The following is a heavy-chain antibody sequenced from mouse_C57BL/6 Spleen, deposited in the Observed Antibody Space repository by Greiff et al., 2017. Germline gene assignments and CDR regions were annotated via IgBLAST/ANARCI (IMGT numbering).Heavy chain of an antibody. D-gene: IGHD2-3*01. J-gene: IGHJ4*01. CDR1: GFTFSDYG. CDR2: ISNLAYSI. Sequence: DVMLVESGGGLVQPGGSLKLSCAASGFTFSDYGMAWVRQAPRKGPEWVAFISNLAYSIYYADTVTGRFTISRENAKNTLYLEMSSLRSEDTAMYYCARLDGYYAMDYWGQGTSVTVSS. CDR3: ARLDGYYAMDY. V-gene: IGHV5-15*01.